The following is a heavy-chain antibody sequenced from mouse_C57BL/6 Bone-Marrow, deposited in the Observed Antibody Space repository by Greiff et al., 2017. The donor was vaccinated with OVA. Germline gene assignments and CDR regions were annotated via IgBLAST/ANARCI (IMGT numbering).Heavy chain of an antibody. CDR3: ARMNLHANWGAMDY. V-gene: IGHV8-8*01. CDR2: IWWDDDK. J-gene: IGHJ4*01. D-gene: IGHD4-1*01. Sequence: QVTLKVSGPGILQPSQTLSLTCSFSGFSLSTFGMGVGWIRQPSGKGLEWLAHIWWDDDKYYNPALKSRPTISKDTSKNQVFLKIANVDTADTATYYCARMNLHANWGAMDYWGQGTSVTVSS. CDR1: GFSLSTFGMG.